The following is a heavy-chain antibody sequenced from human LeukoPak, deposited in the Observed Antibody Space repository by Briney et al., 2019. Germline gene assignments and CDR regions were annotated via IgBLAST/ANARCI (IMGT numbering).Heavy chain of an antibody. D-gene: IGHD3-9*01. CDR2: IYTSGST. V-gene: IGHV4-4*07. Sequence: PSETLSLTCTVSGGSISSYYWSWIRQPPGKGLEWIGRIYTSGSTNYNPSLKSRVTMSVDTSKNQFSLKLSSVTAADTAVYYCASGYYDILTGYLFDYWGQGTLVTVSS. CDR1: GGSISSYY. CDR3: ASGYYDILTGYLFDY. J-gene: IGHJ4*02.